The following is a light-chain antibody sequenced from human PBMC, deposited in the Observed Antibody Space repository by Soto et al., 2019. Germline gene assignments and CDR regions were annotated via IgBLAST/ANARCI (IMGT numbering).Light chain of an antibody. Sequence: DIVMTQSPDSLAVSLGERATINCKSSQSVLYSSNNKNYLTWYQQKPGQPPKLLIYWASTRESGVPDRFSGSGSGTDFTLTISSLQAEDVAIYYCQQYYPAPHTFGQGTKLELK. CDR2: WAS. J-gene: IGKJ2*01. CDR1: QSVLYSSNNKNY. V-gene: IGKV4-1*01. CDR3: QQYYPAPHT.